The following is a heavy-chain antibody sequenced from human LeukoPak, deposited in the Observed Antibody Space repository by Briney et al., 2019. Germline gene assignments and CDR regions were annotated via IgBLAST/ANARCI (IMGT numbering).Heavy chain of an antibody. CDR3: ARGHSPRDYFYYMDV. Sequence: ASVKVSCKASGYTFTGYYMHWVRQAPGQGLEWMGWMNPNSGNTGYAQKFQGRVTITRNTSISTAYMELTSLTSEDTAVYYCARGHSPRDYFYYMDVWGNGTTVVVSS. CDR2: MNPNSGNT. CDR1: GYTFTGYY. V-gene: IGHV1-8*03. J-gene: IGHJ6*03. D-gene: IGHD5-18*01.